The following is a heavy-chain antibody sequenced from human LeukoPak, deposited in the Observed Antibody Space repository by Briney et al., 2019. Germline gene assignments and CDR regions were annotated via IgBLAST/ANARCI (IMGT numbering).Heavy chain of an antibody. CDR3: ARDTYDDYVPLDY. CDR1: GFTFSSYG. V-gene: IGHV3-33*01. CDR2: IWYDGSNK. J-gene: IGHJ4*02. Sequence: GRSLRLSCAASGFTFSSYGMHWVRQAPGKGLEWVAVIWYDGSNKYYADSVKGRFTISRDNSKNTLYLQMNSLRAEDTAVCYCARDTYDDYVPLDYWGQGTLVTVSS. D-gene: IGHD4-17*01.